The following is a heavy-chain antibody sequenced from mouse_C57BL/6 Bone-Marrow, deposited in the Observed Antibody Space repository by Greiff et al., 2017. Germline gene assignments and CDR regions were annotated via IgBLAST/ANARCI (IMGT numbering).Heavy chain of an antibody. V-gene: IGHV1-55*01. D-gene: IGHD1-1*01. CDR1: GYTFTSYW. J-gene: IGHJ1*03. CDR3: ASYYYGSSSFDV. CDR2: IYPGSGST. Sequence: QVQLQQPGAELVKPGASVKMSCKASGYTFTSYWITWVKQRPGQGLEWIGDIYPGSGSTNYNEKFKSKATLTVDTSSSTAYMQLSSLTSEDSAVDYCASYYYGSSSFDVWGTGTTVTVSS.